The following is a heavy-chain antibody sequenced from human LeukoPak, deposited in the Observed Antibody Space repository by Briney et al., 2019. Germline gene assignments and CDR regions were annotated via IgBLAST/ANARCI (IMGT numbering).Heavy chain of an antibody. CDR3: LRREGNSHYDY. CDR2: IYPADSDT. CDR1: GYSFTSHW. Sequence: GESLKISCKGSGYSFTSHWIGWVRQMPGRGLEWMGIIYPADSDTRYSPSFEGQITISADKSTSTAHLQWSSLKASDTAIYYCLRREGNSHYDYWGQGTLVTVSS. J-gene: IGHJ4*02. D-gene: IGHD4-23*01. V-gene: IGHV5-51*01.